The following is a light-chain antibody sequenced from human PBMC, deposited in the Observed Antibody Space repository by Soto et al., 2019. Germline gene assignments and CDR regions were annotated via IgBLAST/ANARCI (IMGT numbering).Light chain of an antibody. CDR1: QSVSGW. CDR3: QQYETFSGT. Sequence: DIQMTQSPSTLSASVGDRVTITCRASQSVSGWLAWYQQKPGGAPKLLIYDASALLRGVPSRFSGSGSGTKFTLTIASLQPDDFATYYCQQYETFSGTFGPGTKVDI. CDR2: DAS. V-gene: IGKV1-5*01. J-gene: IGKJ1*01.